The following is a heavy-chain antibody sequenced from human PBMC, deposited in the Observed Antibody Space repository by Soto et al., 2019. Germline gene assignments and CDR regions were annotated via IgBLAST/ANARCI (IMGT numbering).Heavy chain of an antibody. CDR2: INAYNGST. D-gene: IGHD3-3*01. CDR1: GYTFTSYG. CDR3: ARDSNAAYCDIWSGYLDDHYGMDV. Sequence: ASVKVSCKASGYTFTSYGISWVRQAPGQGLEWMGWINAYNGSTNHAQKLQGGVTVTTDTSTSTAYMELSSLTSDDTAVYYCARDSNAAYCDIWSGYLDDHYGMDVSGQGTTVTVYS. V-gene: IGHV1-18*01. J-gene: IGHJ6*02.